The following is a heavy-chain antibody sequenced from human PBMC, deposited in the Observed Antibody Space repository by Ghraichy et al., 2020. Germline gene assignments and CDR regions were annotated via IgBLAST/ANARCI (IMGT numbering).Heavy chain of an antibody. CDR1: GDSLSSDTYY. D-gene: IGHD3-16*01. V-gene: IGHV4-61*01. J-gene: IGHJ6*03. CDR3: SRGLGKHHSGAEYSFNFNYMDV. Sequence: SETLSLTCSVSGDSLSSDTYYWSWIRQRPEKGLEWIGYIFYTGSATYSPSLKSRVKLTVDTPRNQFSLRLSSVSAADTAVYFCSRGLGKHHSGAEYSFNFNYMDVWGKGTTITVSS. CDR2: IFYTGSA.